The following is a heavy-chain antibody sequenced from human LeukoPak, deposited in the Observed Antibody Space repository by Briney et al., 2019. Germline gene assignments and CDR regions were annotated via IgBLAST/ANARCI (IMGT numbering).Heavy chain of an antibody. V-gene: IGHV3-74*01. CDR3: TRGSYAVHFDY. Sequence: TGGSLRLSCAASGFTFSSYWMHWVRQAPGKGLVWVSRINSDGSSTSYADSVKGRFTISRDNSKDTLYLQMNSLRAEDTAVYYCTRGSYAVHFDYWGQGTLVTVSS. CDR1: GFTFSSYW. CDR2: INSDGSST. D-gene: IGHD1-26*01. J-gene: IGHJ4*02.